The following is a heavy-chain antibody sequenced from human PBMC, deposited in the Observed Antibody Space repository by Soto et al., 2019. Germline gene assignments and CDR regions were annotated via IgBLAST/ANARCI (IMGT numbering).Heavy chain of an antibody. Sequence: GGSLRLSCEASGFSFRSYSMNWVRQAPGKGLEWVSSISSSSIYIYFADSVKGRFTISRDNAKNSLYLQMNSLRAEDTAVYYCARDFMTIRGVSYYYYGMGVWGQGTTVTVSS. J-gene: IGHJ6*02. V-gene: IGHV3-21*06. CDR3: ARDFMTIRGVSYYYYGMGV. CDR2: ISSSSIYI. D-gene: IGHD3-10*01. CDR1: GFSFRSYS.